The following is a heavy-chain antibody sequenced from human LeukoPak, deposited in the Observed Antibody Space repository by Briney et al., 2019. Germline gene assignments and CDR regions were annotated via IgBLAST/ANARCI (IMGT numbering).Heavy chain of an antibody. CDR2: INTDGSST. J-gene: IGHJ2*01. CDR1: GFTFSSYW. CDR3: ARFRSRTLWFGESFDL. D-gene: IGHD3-10*01. V-gene: IGHV3-74*01. Sequence: GGSVRLSCAASGFTFSSYWMHWVRQAPGKGLVWVSRINTDGSSTSYADSVKGRITISRDNAKNTLYLQMNSLRAEDTAVYYCARFRSRTLWFGESFDLWGRGTLVTVSS.